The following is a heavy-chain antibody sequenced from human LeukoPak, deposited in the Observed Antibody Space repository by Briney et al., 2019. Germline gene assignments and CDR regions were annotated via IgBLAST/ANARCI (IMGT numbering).Heavy chain of an antibody. D-gene: IGHD6-13*01. CDR1: GGSISSSSYY. CDR2: FYYSGST. V-gene: IGHV4-39*01. J-gene: IGHJ4*02. Sequence: SETLSLTCTVSGGSISSSSYYWGWIRQTPGRGLEWIGSFYYSGSTYYDPSLRSRVTISVDTSKNQFSLRLSSVTATDTAVYYCARRLAGTEDYWGQGTLVTVSS. CDR3: ARRLAGTEDY.